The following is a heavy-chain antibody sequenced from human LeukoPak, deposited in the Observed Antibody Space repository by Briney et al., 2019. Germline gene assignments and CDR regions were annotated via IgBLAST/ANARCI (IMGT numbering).Heavy chain of an antibody. D-gene: IGHD6-13*01. V-gene: IGHV3-13*01. J-gene: IGHJ3*02. Sequence: PGRSLRLSCAASGFTFSSYDMHWVRQATGKGLEWVSAIGTAGDTYYPGSVKGRFTISRENAKNSLYLQMNSLRAGDTAVYYCARGGPAAAGTSAFDIWGQGTMVTVSS. CDR3: ARGGPAAAGTSAFDI. CDR1: GFTFSSYD. CDR2: IGTAGDT.